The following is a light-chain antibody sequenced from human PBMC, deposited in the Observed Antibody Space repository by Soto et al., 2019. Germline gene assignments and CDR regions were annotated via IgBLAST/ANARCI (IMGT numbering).Light chain of an antibody. Sequence: PGERATLSWRASQIVSSTYLAWFQQKPGQAPRLLIYGASTRATGIPARFSGSGSGTEFTLTISSLQSEDLALYYCQQYNNWPWTFGQGTKVDIK. V-gene: IGKV3-15*01. CDR2: GAS. J-gene: IGKJ1*01. CDR1: QIVSSTY. CDR3: QQYNNWPWT.